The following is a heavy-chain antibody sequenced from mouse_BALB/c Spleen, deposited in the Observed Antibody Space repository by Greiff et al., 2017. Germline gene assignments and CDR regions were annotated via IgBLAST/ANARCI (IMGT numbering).Heavy chain of an antibody. CDR2: ISYSGST. CDR1: GYSITSDYA. Sequence: EVQLVESGPGLVKPSQSLSLTCTVTGYSITSDYAWNWIRQFPGNKLEWMGYISYSGSTSYNPSLKSRISITRDTSKNQFFLQLNSVTTEDTATYYCARLGYYGSSYEAMDYWGQGTSVTVSS. J-gene: IGHJ4*01. CDR3: ARLGYYGSSYEAMDY. V-gene: IGHV3-2*02. D-gene: IGHD1-1*01.